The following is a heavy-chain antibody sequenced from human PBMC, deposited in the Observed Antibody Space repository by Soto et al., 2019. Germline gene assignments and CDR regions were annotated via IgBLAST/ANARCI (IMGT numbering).Heavy chain of an antibody. V-gene: IGHV4-39*01. Sequence: SETLSLTCTVSGGSISSRSHYWGWIRQPPGKGLEWIGSIFHSGSTYYNPSLKSRVTISVDTSKNQFSLKVTSVTAADTAVYFCARHDYSNGYYFQFDPWGQGTLVTVSS. J-gene: IGHJ5*02. CDR2: IFHSGST. D-gene: IGHD5-18*01. CDR3: ARHDYSNGYYFQFDP. CDR1: GGSISSRSHY.